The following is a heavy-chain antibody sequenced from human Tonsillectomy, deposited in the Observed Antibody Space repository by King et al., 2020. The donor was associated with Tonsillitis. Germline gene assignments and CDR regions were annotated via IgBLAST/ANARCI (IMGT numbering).Heavy chain of an antibody. J-gene: IGHJ4*02. CDR1: GYSFTNYW. V-gene: IGHV5-51*01. D-gene: IGHD2-2*01. Sequence: QLVQSGAEVKKPGESLKISCRVSGYSFTNYWIGWVRQVPGKGLDWRGIIFPRDSETRYRPSFQGNFTISADKSSSPPYLQWSSLKAADTAIYYCARHQVTGLPTAAPHWGQGTLVTVSS. CDR3: ARHQVTGLPTAAPH. CDR2: IFPRDSET.